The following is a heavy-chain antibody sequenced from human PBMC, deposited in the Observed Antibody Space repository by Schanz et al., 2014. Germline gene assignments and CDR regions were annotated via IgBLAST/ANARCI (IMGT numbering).Heavy chain of an antibody. V-gene: IGHV3-23*01. J-gene: IGHJ4*02. D-gene: IGHD5-12*01. CDR1: GFTFSTYA. CDR3: ASPSGYSDYGTYFDF. Sequence: PGGSLRLSCAASGFTFSTYAMSWVRQAPGKGLEWVSAISGSGGSTYYADSVKGRFTISRDNSRNTLYLQMNSLRTEDTAVYYCASPSGYSDYGTYFDFWGQGTLVTVSS. CDR2: ISGSGGST.